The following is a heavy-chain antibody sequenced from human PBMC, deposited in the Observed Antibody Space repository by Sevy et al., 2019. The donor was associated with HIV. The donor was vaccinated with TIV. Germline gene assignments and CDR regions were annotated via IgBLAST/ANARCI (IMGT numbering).Heavy chain of an antibody. J-gene: IGHJ4*02. Sequence: KQSQTLSLTCTVFGASLSTYYWNWIRQPPGKGLEWIGYIYHTGSTNYNSSLKSRVTISIDTSQNHFSLNLNSVTAADTAVYYCARSPYDILTGSSDSFDYWGQGSLVTVSS. CDR2: IYHTGST. D-gene: IGHD3-9*01. CDR3: ARSPYDILTGSSDSFDY. CDR1: GASLSTYY. V-gene: IGHV4-59*13.